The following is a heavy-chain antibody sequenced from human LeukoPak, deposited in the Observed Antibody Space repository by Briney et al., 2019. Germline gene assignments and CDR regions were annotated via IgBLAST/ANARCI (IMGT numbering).Heavy chain of an antibody. CDR1: GFTFSSYA. Sequence: GGSLRLSCAASGFTFSSYAMSWVRQAPGKGLEWVSAISGSGGSTYYADSVKGRFTISRDNSKNTLYLQMNSLRAEDTAVYYCAKDAGITMIVVVIKLFDYWGQGTLVTASS. J-gene: IGHJ4*02. CDR2: ISGSGGST. CDR3: AKDAGITMIVVVIKLFDY. V-gene: IGHV3-23*01. D-gene: IGHD3-22*01.